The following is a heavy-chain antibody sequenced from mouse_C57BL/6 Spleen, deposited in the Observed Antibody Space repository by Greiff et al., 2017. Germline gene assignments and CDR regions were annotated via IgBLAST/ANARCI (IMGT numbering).Heavy chain of an antibody. Sequence: QVQLQQPGAELVRPGSSVKLSCKASGYTFTSYWMHWVKQRPIQGLEWIGNIDPSDSETHYNQKFKDKATLTVDKSSSTAYMQLSSLTSGDSAVYYCAREGLGITTVVDYWGQGTTLTVSS. D-gene: IGHD1-1*01. CDR1: GYTFTSYW. CDR3: AREGLGITTVVDY. J-gene: IGHJ2*01. CDR2: IDPSDSET. V-gene: IGHV1-52*01.